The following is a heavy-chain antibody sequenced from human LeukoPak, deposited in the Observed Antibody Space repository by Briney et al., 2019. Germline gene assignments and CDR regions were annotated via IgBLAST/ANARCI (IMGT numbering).Heavy chain of an antibody. CDR3: ARAGTYDFWSGYYPNYYYYGMDV. CDR1: GGTFSSHA. CDR2: IIPILGIA. D-gene: IGHD3-3*01. Sequence: SVKVSCKASGGTFSSHAISWVRQAPGQGLEWMGRIIPILGIANYAQKFQGRVTITADKSTSTAYMELSSLRSEDTAVYYCARAGTYDFWSGYYPNYYYYGMDVWGQGTTVTVSS. J-gene: IGHJ6*02. V-gene: IGHV1-69*04.